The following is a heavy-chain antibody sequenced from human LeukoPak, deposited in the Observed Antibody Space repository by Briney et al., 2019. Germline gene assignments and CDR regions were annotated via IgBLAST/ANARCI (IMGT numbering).Heavy chain of an antibody. D-gene: IGHD4-17*01. CDR2: IWYDGTNK. J-gene: IGHJ4*02. V-gene: IGHV3-30*02. Sequence: GSLRLSCAASGFTFSSYGMHWVRQAPGKGPEWVASIWYDGTNKYYVVSVKGRFTISRDNSKNTLSLQMNSLRVEDTAVYYCAEGGDFGDYPTTYYFDYWGQGTLVTVSS. CDR1: GFTFSSYG. CDR3: AEGGDFGDYPTTYYFDY.